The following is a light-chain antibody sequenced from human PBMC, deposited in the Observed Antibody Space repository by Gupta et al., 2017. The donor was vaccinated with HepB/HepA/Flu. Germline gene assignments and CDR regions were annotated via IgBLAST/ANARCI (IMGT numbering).Light chain of an antibody. Sequence: DIQMTQSPSSLSASVGDRVTITCRASQDISNYLNWYQQKPGKAPKLLIYDASNLETGVPSRFSGSGSGTDFTFTISSLQPEDIATYYCQQYDNLPLPCSFGQGTKLEIK. CDR3: QQYDNLPLPCS. CDR1: QDISNY. J-gene: IGKJ2*04. CDR2: DAS. V-gene: IGKV1-33*01.